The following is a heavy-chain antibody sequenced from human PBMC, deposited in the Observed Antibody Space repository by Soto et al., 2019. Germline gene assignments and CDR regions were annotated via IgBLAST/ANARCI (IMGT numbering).Heavy chain of an antibody. J-gene: IGHJ4*02. CDR1: GFTFSNHW. D-gene: IGHD6-19*01. CDR3: ARGYGSGPDC. CDR2: INSDGSTT. Sequence: EVPLVESGGGLVQPGGSLRLSCAASGFTFSNHWMHWVRQAPGTGLEWVSRINSDGSTTTYADSVKGRFTIYRHNAKNTLDLQLTSLVAEDTAWYYCARGYGSGPDCWGRGTLVTVSS. V-gene: IGHV3-74*01.